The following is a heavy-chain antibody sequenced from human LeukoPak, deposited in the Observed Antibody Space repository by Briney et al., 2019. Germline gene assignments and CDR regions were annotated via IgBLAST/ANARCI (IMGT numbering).Heavy chain of an antibody. V-gene: IGHV4-59*01. CDR2: IYYSGSA. J-gene: IGHJ4*02. D-gene: IGHD3-10*01. CDR3: AREVVRGVPQFDY. Sequence: SETLSLTCTVSGGSINNYYWNWIRQPPGKGLEWIGYIYYSGSASYNPSLKSRVTISVDTSKSQFSLKLSSVTAADTAVYYCAREVVRGVPQFDYWGQGTLVTVSS. CDR1: GGSINNYY.